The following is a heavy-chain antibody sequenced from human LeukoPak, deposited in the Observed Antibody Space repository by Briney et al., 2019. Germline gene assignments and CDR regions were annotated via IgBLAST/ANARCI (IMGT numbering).Heavy chain of an antibody. Sequence: SETLSLTCTVSGGSIRSYSWSWIRQPPGKGLECIGYIYYSGSANYNPSLMSRVTMSVDTSKNQLSLQLSSVTAADTAVYYCVRASRHGNSGWYGDYWGQGIQVTVSS. CDR2: IYYSGSA. CDR1: GGSIRSYS. CDR3: VRASRHGNSGWYGDY. D-gene: IGHD6-19*01. V-gene: IGHV4-59*01. J-gene: IGHJ4*02.